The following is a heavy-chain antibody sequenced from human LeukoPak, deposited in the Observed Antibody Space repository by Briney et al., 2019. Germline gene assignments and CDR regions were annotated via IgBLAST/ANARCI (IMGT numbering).Heavy chain of an antibody. CDR2: IYGGGST. CDR1: GFTVSSNY. J-gene: IGHJ4*02. V-gene: IGHV3-53*01. D-gene: IGHD1-7*01. CDR3: AGGNWNYPFDY. Sequence: AGGSLRLSCAASGFTVSSNYMSWVRQAPGKGLEWVSVIYGGGSTYYADSVKGRFTISRDISKNTLYLQMNSLSAEDTAVYYCAGGNWNYPFDYWGQGTLVTVSS.